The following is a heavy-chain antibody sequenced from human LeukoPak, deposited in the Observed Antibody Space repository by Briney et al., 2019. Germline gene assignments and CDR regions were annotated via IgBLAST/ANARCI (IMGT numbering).Heavy chain of an antibody. CDR2: INHSGST. Sequence: SETLSLTCAVYGGSFSGYYWSWIRQPPGNGLEWIGEINHSGSTNYNPSLKSRVTISVDTSKNQFSLKLSSVTAADTAVYYCARDLYGSGSSWGQGTLVTVSS. CDR1: GGSFSGYY. D-gene: IGHD3-10*01. V-gene: IGHV4-34*01. CDR3: ARDLYGSGSS. J-gene: IGHJ4*02.